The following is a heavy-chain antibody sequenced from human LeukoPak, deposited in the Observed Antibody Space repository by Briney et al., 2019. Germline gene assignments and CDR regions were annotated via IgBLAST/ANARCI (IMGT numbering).Heavy chain of an antibody. CDR2: IYSGGST. D-gene: IGHD3-22*01. V-gene: IGHV3-66*01. J-gene: IGHJ3*02. Sequence: QAGGSLRLSCAASGFTFSSYAMSWVRQAPGKGLEWVSVIYSGGSTYYADSVKGRFTISRDNSKNTLYLQMNSLRAEDTAVYYCARSGGYYYGHDAFDIWGQGIMVTVSS. CDR3: ARSGGYYYGHDAFDI. CDR1: GFTFSSYA.